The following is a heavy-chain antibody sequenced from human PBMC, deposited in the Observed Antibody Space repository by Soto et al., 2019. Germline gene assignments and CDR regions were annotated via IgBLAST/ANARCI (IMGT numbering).Heavy chain of an antibody. D-gene: IGHD4-17*01. CDR1: GGSITSSSYY. CDR3: ARQRTTVVTQAYFDH. Sequence: SETLSLTCTVSGGSITSSSYYWGWIRQPPGKGLEWIGGIYYSGRSYYNPSLKSRVTMSVDTSKNQFSLTLNSVTAADAAVYYCARQRTTVVTQAYFDHWGQGTLVTSPQ. CDR2: IYYSGRS. V-gene: IGHV4-39*01. J-gene: IGHJ4*02.